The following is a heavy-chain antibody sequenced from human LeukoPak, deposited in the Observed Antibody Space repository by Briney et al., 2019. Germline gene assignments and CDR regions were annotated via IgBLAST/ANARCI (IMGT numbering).Heavy chain of an antibody. CDR2: VNHSGST. D-gene: IGHD2-2*01. CDR3: ARAVGYCSSTSCYHGRFFDP. Sequence: SETLSLTCAAYGGSFSGYYWSWVRQPPGKGLEWIGEVNHSGSTNYNPSLKGRVTISVDTSKYQFSLKLSSVTAAYTAVYYCARAVGYCSSTSCYHGRFFDPWGQGTLVTVSS. CDR1: GGSFSGYY. V-gene: IGHV4-34*01. J-gene: IGHJ5*02.